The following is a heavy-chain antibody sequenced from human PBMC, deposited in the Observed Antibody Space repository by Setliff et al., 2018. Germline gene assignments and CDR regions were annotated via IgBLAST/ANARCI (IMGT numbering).Heavy chain of an antibody. Sequence: PGGSLRLSCAASGFTFSSYSINWVRQAPGKGLEWVSYISSSSSTIYYADSVKGRFTISRDNAKNSLYLRMNSLRAEDTAVYYCARVAGRGRYWYFDLWGRGTLVTAPQ. V-gene: IGHV3-48*04. CDR1: GFTFSSYS. J-gene: IGHJ2*01. CDR3: ARVAGRGRYWYFDL. CDR2: ISSSSSTI.